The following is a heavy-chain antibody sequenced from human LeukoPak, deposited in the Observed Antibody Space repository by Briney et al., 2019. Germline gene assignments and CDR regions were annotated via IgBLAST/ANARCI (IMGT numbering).Heavy chain of an antibody. J-gene: IGHJ4*02. V-gene: IGHV3-53*01. CDR1: GFTFSSNY. Sequence: GGSLRLSCAASGFTFSSNYMSWVRQAPGKGLERVSVIYSDGTTYYADSVKGRFTISRDNSKNTVHLQMNSLRPEDTAVYYCARDQPPESGWYVGLWDYWGQGTLVTVSS. D-gene: IGHD6-19*01. CDR3: ARDQPPESGWYVGLWDY. CDR2: IYSDGTT.